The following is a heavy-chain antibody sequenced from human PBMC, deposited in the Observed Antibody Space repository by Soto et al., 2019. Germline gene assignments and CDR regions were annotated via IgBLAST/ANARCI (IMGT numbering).Heavy chain of an antibody. J-gene: IGHJ4*02. V-gene: IGHV4-31*03. CDR1: GGSISSGGYY. CDR3: ARGGETSIAAQIYFDY. D-gene: IGHD6-6*01. Sequence: QVQLPESGPGLVKPSQTLSLTCTVSGGSISSGGYYWSWIRQHPGKGLEWIGYIYYSGSTYYNPSLKSRVTISVATSQNQFSLNLRSVTAPDTAVYYCARGGETSIAAQIYFDYGGQGTLVTVSS. CDR2: IYYSGST.